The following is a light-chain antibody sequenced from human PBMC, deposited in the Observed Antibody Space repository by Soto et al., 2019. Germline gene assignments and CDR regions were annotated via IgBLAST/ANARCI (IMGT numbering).Light chain of an antibody. CDR1: QSVSSSY. J-gene: IGKJ2*01. V-gene: IGKV3-20*01. CDR3: QQYSNSPYT. Sequence: EIVLTQSPGTLSLSPGERATLSCRASQSVSSSYLAWYQQKPGQAPRLLIYGASSRATGITDRFSGSGSGTDFPLTISRLEPEDFAVYYCQQYSNSPYTFGKGTNLSIK. CDR2: GAS.